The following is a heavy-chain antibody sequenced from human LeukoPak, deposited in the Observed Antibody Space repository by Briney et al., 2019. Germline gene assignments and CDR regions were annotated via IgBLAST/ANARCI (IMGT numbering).Heavy chain of an antibody. CDR2: ISYDGSNK. V-gene: IGHV3-30*04. CDR1: GFTLSSYA. D-gene: IGHD1-7*01. J-gene: IGHJ3*02. CDR3: ARGGYNWNYGGDAFDI. Sequence: GWSLRVSCAASGFTLSSYAMHWVRQAPAKGLEGVAVISYDGSNKYYADSVKGRFTISRDNSKNTLYLQMNSLRAEDTAVYYCARGGYNWNYGGDAFDIWGQGTMVTVSS.